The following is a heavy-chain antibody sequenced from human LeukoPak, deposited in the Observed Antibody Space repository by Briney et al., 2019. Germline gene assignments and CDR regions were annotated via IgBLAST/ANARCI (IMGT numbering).Heavy chain of an antibody. CDR1: GFTFRNYA. Sequence: GGSLRLSCAASGFTFRNYAMNWVRQAPGKGLEWVSYISSSDNTIHYADSVKGRFTISRDNAKNSLYREMNSLRDEDTAVYYCARVHRGYSYGRLDYWGQGTLVTVSS. D-gene: IGHD5-18*01. V-gene: IGHV3-48*02. CDR2: ISSSDNTI. CDR3: ARVHRGYSYGRLDY. J-gene: IGHJ4*02.